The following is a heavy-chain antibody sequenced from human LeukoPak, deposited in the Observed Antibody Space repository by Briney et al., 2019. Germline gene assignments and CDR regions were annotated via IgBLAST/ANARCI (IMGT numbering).Heavy chain of an antibody. D-gene: IGHD6-19*01. Sequence: GGSLRLSCAASGFTFSSYSMNWVRQAPGKGLEWVSSIRSSSSYIYYADSVKGRFTISRDNAKNSLYLQMNSLRAEDTAVYYCASTRLRIAVAGTVFDPWGQGTLVTVSS. J-gene: IGHJ5*02. CDR2: IRSSSSYI. CDR1: GFTFSSYS. V-gene: IGHV3-21*01. CDR3: ASTRLRIAVAGTVFDP.